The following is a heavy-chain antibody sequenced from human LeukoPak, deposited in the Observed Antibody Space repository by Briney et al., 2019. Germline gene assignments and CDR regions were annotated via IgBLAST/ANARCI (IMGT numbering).Heavy chain of an antibody. V-gene: IGHV3-7*01. CDR2: INQDGSEN. D-gene: IGHD3-10*01. CDR3: TKGRSNHY. J-gene: IGHJ4*02. CDR1: GFTFSDFW. Sequence: GGSLRLSCAASGFTFSDFWIGWVRPAPGKGLEWVANINQDGSENYYVDSVKGRFTISRDNAKNSLYLQMNSLRAEDTAVYYCTKGRSNHYWGQGTLVTVST.